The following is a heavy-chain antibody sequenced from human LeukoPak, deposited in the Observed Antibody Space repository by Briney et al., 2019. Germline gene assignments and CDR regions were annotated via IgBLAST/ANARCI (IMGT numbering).Heavy chain of an antibody. J-gene: IGHJ4*02. CDR1: GGSISSYY. D-gene: IGHD1-26*01. Sequence: PSETLSLTCTVSGGSISSYYWSWIRQPPGKGLEWIGYIYYSGSTNYNPSLKSRVTISVDTSKNQFSLMLSSVTAADTAVYYCARHSMSGSYQILFDYWGQGTLVTVSS. CDR2: IYYSGST. V-gene: IGHV4-59*08. CDR3: ARHSMSGSYQILFDY.